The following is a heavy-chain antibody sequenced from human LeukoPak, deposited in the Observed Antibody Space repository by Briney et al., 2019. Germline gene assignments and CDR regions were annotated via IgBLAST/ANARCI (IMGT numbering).Heavy chain of an antibody. CDR1: GFPFSSYG. CDR3: ARDKNYYGSGSPSLDAFDI. Sequence: PGGSLRLSCAASGFPFSSYGVHWVRQAPGKGLEWVALIWYDGSNLYYADSVKGRFTISKDSSKNTLYLHMNSLRAEDTAVYYCARDKNYYGSGSPSLDAFDIWGQGTMVTVSS. D-gene: IGHD3-10*01. J-gene: IGHJ3*02. V-gene: IGHV3-33*01. CDR2: IWYDGSNL.